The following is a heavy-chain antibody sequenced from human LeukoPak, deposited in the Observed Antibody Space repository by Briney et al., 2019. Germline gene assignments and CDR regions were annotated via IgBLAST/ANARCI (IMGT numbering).Heavy chain of an antibody. D-gene: IGHD3-10*01. CDR3: AKDNYGSGSYWFDP. CDR1: GFTFSSYA. Sequence: PGGSLRLSCAASGFTFSSYAMSWVRQAPGKGLEWVSAISGSGGSTYYADSVKGRFTISRDNSKNTLYLQTNSLRAEDTAVYYCAKDNYGSGSYWFDPWGQGTLVTVSS. CDR2: ISGSGGST. V-gene: IGHV3-23*01. J-gene: IGHJ5*02.